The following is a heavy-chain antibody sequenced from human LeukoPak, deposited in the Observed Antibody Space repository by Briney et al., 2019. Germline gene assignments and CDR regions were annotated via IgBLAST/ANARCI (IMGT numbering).Heavy chain of an antibody. Sequence: PGGSLRLSCAASGFTFNIYAMSWVRQAPGKGLEWVSSITSSGDVTFYADSVKDRFTISRDNSKNTLYLQMSRLRAEDTAVYYCAKDRPNYHESNGHYYRPNGDYWRQGTLVTVSS. CDR3: AKDRPNYHESNGHYYRPNGDY. D-gene: IGHD3-22*01. CDR2: ITSSGDVT. V-gene: IGHV3-23*01. J-gene: IGHJ4*02. CDR1: GFTFNIYA.